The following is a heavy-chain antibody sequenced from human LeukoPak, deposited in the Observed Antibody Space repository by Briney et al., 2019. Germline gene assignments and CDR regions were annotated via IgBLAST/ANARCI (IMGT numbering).Heavy chain of an antibody. J-gene: IGHJ4*02. CDR1: GFTFSSYA. Sequence: GGSLRLSCAASGFTFSSYAMSWLRQAPGKGLEWVSTVSANGVGTYYTDSVKGRFTVSRDNSKNTLYLQMNSLRAEDTAVYHCAKEAGHWDFDYWGQGTLVTVSS. CDR3: AKEAGHWDFDY. CDR2: VSANGVGT. D-gene: IGHD7-27*01. V-gene: IGHV3-23*01.